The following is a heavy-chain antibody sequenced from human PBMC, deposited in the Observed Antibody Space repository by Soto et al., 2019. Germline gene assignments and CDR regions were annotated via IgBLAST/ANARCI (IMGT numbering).Heavy chain of an antibody. Sequence: GGSLRLSCAASGFTFSSYAMHWVRQAPGKGLEWVAVITYDGSNKYYADSVKGRFHITRDNSKNTLYRQMNSLRAEDTAVYYGAGVIQQLVPESPLDYWGQGTLVTVS. CDR2: ITYDGSNK. CDR3: AGVIQQLVPESPLDY. D-gene: IGHD6-13*01. CDR1: GFTFSSYA. J-gene: IGHJ4*02. V-gene: IGHV3-30-3*01.